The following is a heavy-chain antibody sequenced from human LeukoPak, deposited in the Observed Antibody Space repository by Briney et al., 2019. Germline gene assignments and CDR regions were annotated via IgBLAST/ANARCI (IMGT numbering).Heavy chain of an antibody. J-gene: IGHJ4*02. D-gene: IGHD3-10*01. CDR3: AKAVLLWFFDY. CDR2: TSDRGDYT. CDR1: GFTFTSYS. Sequence: GGSLRLSCAASGFTFTSYSMSWVRQAPGKGLEWVSGTSDRGDYTYYADSVKGRFTISRDNSKNTLYLQMNSLRAEDTAVYYCAKAVLLWFFDYWGQGTLVTVSS. V-gene: IGHV3-23*01.